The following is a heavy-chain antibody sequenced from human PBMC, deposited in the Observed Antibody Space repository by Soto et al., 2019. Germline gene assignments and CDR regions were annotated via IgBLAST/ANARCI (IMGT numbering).Heavy chain of an antibody. V-gene: IGHV4-59*12. D-gene: IGHD2-21*02. J-gene: IGHJ3*02. CDR1: GGSISSYY. CDR3: ARAPIVVVTATDAFDI. CDR2: IYYSGST. Sequence: SETLSLTCTVSGGSISSYYWSWIRQPPGKGLEWIGYIYYSGSTNYNPSLKSRVTISVDTSKNQFSLKLSSVTAADTAVYYCARAPIVVVTATDAFDIWGQGTMVTVSS.